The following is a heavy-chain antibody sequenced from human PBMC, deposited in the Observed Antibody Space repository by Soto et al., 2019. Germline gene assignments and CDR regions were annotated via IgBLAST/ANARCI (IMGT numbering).Heavy chain of an antibody. CDR2: IYYSGST. J-gene: IGHJ3*02. V-gene: IGHV4-59*01. Sequence: SETLSLTCTVSGGSISTYYWSWIRQPPGKGLEWIGYIYYSGSTNYNPSLKSRVTISVDTSKNQFSLKLNSVTAADTAVYYCARGFDYGSGNYHRGDDAFHMWGQGTMVTVSS. D-gene: IGHD3-10*01. CDR3: ARGFDYGSGNYHRGDDAFHM. CDR1: GGSISTYY.